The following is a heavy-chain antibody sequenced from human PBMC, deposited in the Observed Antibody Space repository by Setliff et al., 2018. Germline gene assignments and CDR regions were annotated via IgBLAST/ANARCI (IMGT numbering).Heavy chain of an antibody. D-gene: IGHD3-10*01. J-gene: IGHJ4*02. CDR2: IYPGDSNT. Sequence: GESLKISCKGSGYSFTNYWIGWVRQMPGKGLEWMGIIYPGDSNTRYSPSFQGQVTISVDKSISTAYLQWSSLKASDTAIYYCARPPAVVRGVIRDYWGQGTLVTVSS. CDR1: GYSFTNYW. CDR3: ARPPAVVRGVIRDY. V-gene: IGHV5-51*01.